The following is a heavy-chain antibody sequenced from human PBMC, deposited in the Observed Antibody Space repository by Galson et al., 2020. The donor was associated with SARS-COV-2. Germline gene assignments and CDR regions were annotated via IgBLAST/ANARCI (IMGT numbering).Heavy chain of an antibody. D-gene: IGHD3-3*01. CDR1: GGSISSYY. V-gene: IGHV4-59*01. CDR2: IYYSGST. Sequence: SETLSLTCTVPGGSISSYYWSWIRQPPGKGLEWIGYIYYSGSTNYNPSLKSRVTISVDTSKNQFSLKLSSVTAADTAVYYCARAAQTYYDFWSGYYNAPHCDYWGQGTLVTVSS. CDR3: ARAAQTYYDFWSGYYNAPHCDY. J-gene: IGHJ4*02.